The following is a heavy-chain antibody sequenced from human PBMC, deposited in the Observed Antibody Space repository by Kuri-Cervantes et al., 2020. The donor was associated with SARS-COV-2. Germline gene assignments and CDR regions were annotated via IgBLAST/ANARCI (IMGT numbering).Heavy chain of an antibody. CDR3: AREARDYYDTSGYLDY. CDR1: GFTFSDYY. CDR2: ISSSSSYT. Sequence: GESLKISCAASGFTFSDYYMSWIRQAPGKGLEWVSYISSSSSYTNYADSVKGRFTISRDNAKNSLYLQMNSLRAEDTAVYYCAREARDYYDTSGYLDYWGQGCLVTVSS. J-gene: IGHJ4*02. D-gene: IGHD3-22*01. V-gene: IGHV3-11*06.